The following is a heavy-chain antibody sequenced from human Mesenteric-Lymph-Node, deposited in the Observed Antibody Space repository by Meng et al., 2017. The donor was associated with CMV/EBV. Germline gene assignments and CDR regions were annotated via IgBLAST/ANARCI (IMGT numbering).Heavy chain of an antibody. J-gene: IGHJ5*02. V-gene: IGHV3-30*04. CDR3: ARDQGIFGVVIRSGNWFDP. CDR1: GFTFSSYA. Sequence: GESLKISCAASGFTFSSYAMHWVRQAPGKGLEWVAVISYDGSNKYYADSVKGRFTISRDNSKNTLYLQMNSLRAEDTAVYYCARDQGIFGVVIRSGNWFDPWGQGTLVTVSS. CDR2: ISYDGSNK. D-gene: IGHD3-3*01.